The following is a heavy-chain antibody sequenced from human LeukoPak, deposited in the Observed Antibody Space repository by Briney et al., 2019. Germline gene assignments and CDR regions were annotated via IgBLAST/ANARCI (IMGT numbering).Heavy chain of an antibody. D-gene: IGHD5-12*01. J-gene: IGHJ4*02. CDR2: ISSSSTFI. CDR1: GFIFSSYT. Sequence: GGSLRLSCAASGFIFSSYTMNWARQAPGEGLEWVSSISSSSTFIYYTDSVKGRFIISRDNAKNSLYLQMNSLRAEDTAVYYCARGPRYDGFDSWGQGTMVTVAS. V-gene: IGHV3-21*06. CDR3: ARGPRYDGFDS.